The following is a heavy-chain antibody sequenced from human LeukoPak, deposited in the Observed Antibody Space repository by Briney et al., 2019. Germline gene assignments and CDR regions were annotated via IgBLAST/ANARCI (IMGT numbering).Heavy chain of an antibody. CDR2: IWYDGSNE. D-gene: IGHD3-16*01. Sequence: GRSLRLSCAASGLTFSSYGMHWVRQAPGKGLEWVAVIWYDGSNEYYAESVKGRFTISRDNSKDTLYLQMNSLRAEDTAVYYCARDRFPRDYYYYYGMDVWGKGTTVTVSS. J-gene: IGHJ6*04. V-gene: IGHV3-33*01. CDR3: ARDRFPRDYYYYYGMDV. CDR1: GLTFSSYG.